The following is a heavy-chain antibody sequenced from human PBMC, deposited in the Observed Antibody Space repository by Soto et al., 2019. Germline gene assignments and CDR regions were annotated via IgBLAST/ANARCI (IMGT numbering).Heavy chain of an antibody. CDR3: ATGARYCSGGSCYPDY. D-gene: IGHD2-15*01. V-gene: IGHV1-69*06. Sequence: QVQLMQSGAEVKKPGSSVKVSCKASGGTISTNVISWVRQAPGQGLEWMGEIMPIFAAPNNAQKFQGRLTITADTSTTTVYMELSSLTSEDTAVYFCATGARYCSGGSCYPDYWGPGSLVTVSS. CDR1: GGTISTNV. J-gene: IGHJ4*02. CDR2: IMPIFAAP.